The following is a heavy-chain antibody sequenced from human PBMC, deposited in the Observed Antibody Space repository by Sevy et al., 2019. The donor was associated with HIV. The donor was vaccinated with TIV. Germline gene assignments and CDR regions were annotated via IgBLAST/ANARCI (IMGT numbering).Heavy chain of an antibody. D-gene: IGHD5-18*01. Sequence: GGSLRLSCAASGFTFSSYAMSWVRQAPGKGLEWVSAISGSGGSTYYADSVKGRFTISRDNSKNTLYLQMNSLRAEDTAVYYCARDGAVDTAMLYYYYGMDVWGQGTTVTVSS. CDR2: ISGSGGST. CDR3: ARDGAVDTAMLYYYYGMDV. V-gene: IGHV3-23*01. CDR1: GFTFSSYA. J-gene: IGHJ6*02.